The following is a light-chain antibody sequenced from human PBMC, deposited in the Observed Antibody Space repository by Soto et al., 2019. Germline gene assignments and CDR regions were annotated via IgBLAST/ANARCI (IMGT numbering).Light chain of an antibody. CDR2: GAS. V-gene: IGKV3-20*01. CDR3: QQYGSAPST. Sequence: EIVLTQSPGTLSLSPGERATLSCRASQSVRSNYLAWYQQKPGQAPRLLIYGASSRATGIPDTFSGSGSGTDFTLPISRLEPEDFAVYYCQQYGSAPSTFGGGTKVEIK. J-gene: IGKJ4*01. CDR1: QSVRSNY.